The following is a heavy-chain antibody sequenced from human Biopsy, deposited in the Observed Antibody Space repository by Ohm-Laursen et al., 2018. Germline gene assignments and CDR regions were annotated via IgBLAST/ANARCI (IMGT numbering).Heavy chain of an antibody. Sequence: SDTLSLTCAVYGGSFNGYFWSWIRQPPGKGLEWIGDITQSGSTNYSPSLKSRVTISVDTAKKQFSLSLRSVTAADTAVYYCARVPLPGIGAAYQGRFLYGMDVWGQGTTVSVPS. J-gene: IGHJ6*02. V-gene: IGHV4-34*01. CDR3: ARVPLPGIGAAYQGRFLYGMDV. D-gene: IGHD6-13*01. CDR2: ITQSGST. CDR1: GGSFNGYF.